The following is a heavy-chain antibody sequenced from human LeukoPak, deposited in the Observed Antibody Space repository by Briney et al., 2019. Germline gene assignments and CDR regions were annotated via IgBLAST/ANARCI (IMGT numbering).Heavy chain of an antibody. CDR1: GFTFSSYS. V-gene: IGHV3-21*01. CDR3: ARDRSLGTVWFGPKRYYYFDY. J-gene: IGHJ4*02. D-gene: IGHD3-10*01. CDR2: ISSSSSYI. Sequence: PGGSPRLSCAASGFTFSSYSMNWVRQAPGKGLEWVSSISSSSSYIYYADSVKGRFTISRDNAKNSLYLQMNSLRAEDTAVYYCARDRSLGTVWFGPKRYYYFDYWGQGTLVTVSS.